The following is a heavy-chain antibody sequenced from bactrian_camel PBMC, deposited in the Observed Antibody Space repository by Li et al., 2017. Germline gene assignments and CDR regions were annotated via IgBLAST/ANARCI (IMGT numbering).Heavy chain of an antibody. D-gene: IGHD1*01. CDR2: NCAGDGRT. V-gene: IGHV3S63*01. J-gene: IGHJ4*01. Sequence: VQLVESGGGSTHAGGSMILSCTGSGGNCAGWFRQAPGQEGEGVAVNCAGDGRTWYAESVKGRFTISRDNAKNTLYLQMNSLKPEDTAVYYCTRSYFGASHNTFAFWGQGTQVTVS. CDR3: TRSYFGASHNTFAF. CDR1: GGNCA.